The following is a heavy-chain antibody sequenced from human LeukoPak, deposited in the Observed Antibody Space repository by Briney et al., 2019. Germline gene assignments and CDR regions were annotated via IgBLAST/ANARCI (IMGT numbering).Heavy chain of an antibody. J-gene: IGHJ4*02. V-gene: IGHV1-18*01. CDR3: ARDPLYYYGSGSYYSPVFDY. Sequence: AAVKVSFKGSGYTFTSYGIRWGRQAPGQGLGWVGWISAYNGNTNYAHKLQPRVTITTHTSTSTAYMQLMSLTSDDTAVYYCARDPLYYYGSGSYYSPVFDYWGQGTLVTVSS. D-gene: IGHD3-10*01. CDR2: ISAYNGNT. CDR1: GYTFTSYG.